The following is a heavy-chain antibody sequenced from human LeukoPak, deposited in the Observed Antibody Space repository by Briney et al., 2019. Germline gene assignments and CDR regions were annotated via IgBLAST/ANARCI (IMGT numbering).Heavy chain of an antibody. V-gene: IGHV1-18*01. CDR1: GFTFTSYG. Sequence: ASVKVSCKASGFTFTSYGISWVRQAPGQGLEWMGWISAYNGNTNYAQKLQGRVTMTTDTSTSTAYMELRSLRSDDTAVYYCARSPSNYYDSSGFDYWGQGTLVTVSS. CDR3: ARSPSNYYDSSGFDY. CDR2: ISAYNGNT. J-gene: IGHJ4*02. D-gene: IGHD3-22*01.